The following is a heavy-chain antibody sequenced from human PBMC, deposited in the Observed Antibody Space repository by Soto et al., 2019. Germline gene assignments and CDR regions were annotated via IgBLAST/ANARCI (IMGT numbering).Heavy chain of an antibody. V-gene: IGHV4-39*01. Sequence: SETLSLTCTVSGGTISSSSYYWGWIRRPPGKGLEWIGCIYYGGSTYYNPSLKSRVTISVDTSKDQFSLKLSSVTAADTAVYYCARLGRYSSGGSYYFDYWGQGTMVTVSS. CDR1: GGTISSSSYY. D-gene: IGHD6-19*01. J-gene: IGHJ4*02. CDR2: IYYGGST. CDR3: ARLGRYSSGGSYYFDY.